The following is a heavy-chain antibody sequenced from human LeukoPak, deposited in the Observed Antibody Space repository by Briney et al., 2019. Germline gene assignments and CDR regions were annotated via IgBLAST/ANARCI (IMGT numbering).Heavy chain of an antibody. V-gene: IGHV3-21*01. CDR2: ISSSSSYI. CDR3: ARVGERDGYNSHNRLGDYYYYMDV. Sequence: GGSLRLSCAASGFTFSSYSMNWVRQAPGKGLEWVSSISSSSSYIYYADSVKGRFTISRDNAKNSLYLQMNSLRAEDTAVYYCARVGERDGYNSHNRLGDYYYYMDVWGKGTTVTVSS. J-gene: IGHJ6*03. D-gene: IGHD5-24*01. CDR1: GFTFSSYS.